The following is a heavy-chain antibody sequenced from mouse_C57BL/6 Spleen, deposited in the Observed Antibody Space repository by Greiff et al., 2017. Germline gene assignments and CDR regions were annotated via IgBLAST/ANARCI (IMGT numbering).Heavy chain of an antibody. CDR3: ARHEGYFDY. J-gene: IGHJ2*01. V-gene: IGHV5-6*01. CDR2: ISSGGSYT. Sequence: EVKLMESGGDLVKPGGSLKLSCAASGFTFSSYGMSWVRQTPDKRLEWVATISSGGSYTYYPDSVKGRFTISRDNAKNTLYLQMSSLKSEDPAMYYCARHEGYFDYWGQGTTLTVSS. CDR1: GFTFSSYG.